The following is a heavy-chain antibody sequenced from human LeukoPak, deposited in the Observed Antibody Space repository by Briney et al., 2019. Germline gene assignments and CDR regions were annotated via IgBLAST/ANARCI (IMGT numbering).Heavy chain of an antibody. CDR2: ITGSGDNS. CDR1: GFTFSNYA. V-gene: IGHV3-23*01. J-gene: IGHJ3*02. CDR3: TRDEGFVAGIWRDLDI. Sequence: GGSLRLSCAASGFTFSNYAMNWIRQAPGKGLEWVSHITGSGDNSYYTDSVKGRFTLSRDNSKNTLFLQMNSLRAEDTAVYYCTRDEGFVAGIWRDLDIWGQGTMVTVSS. D-gene: IGHD6-19*01.